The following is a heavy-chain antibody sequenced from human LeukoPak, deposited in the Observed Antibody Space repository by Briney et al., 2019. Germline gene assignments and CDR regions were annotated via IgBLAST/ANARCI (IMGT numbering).Heavy chain of an antibody. V-gene: IGHV4-4*09. CDR3: ARRNDFDI. CDR1: GGSITGYN. J-gene: IGHJ3*02. CDR2: IYSSETT. Sequence: SQTLSLTCTVSGGSITGYNWSWIWQPPGKGLEWIGYIYSSETTNYKPSLKSRVTISVDTSKNQFSLKLTSVTAADTAIYYCARRNDFDIWGQGTMVTVSS.